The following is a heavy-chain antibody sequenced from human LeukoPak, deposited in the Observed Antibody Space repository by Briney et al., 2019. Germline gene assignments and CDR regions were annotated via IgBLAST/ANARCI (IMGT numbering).Heavy chain of an antibody. Sequence: GGSLRLSCAASGFTFSSYAMSWVRQAPGKGLEWVSAISGSGGSTYYADSVKGRYTISRDNSKNTLFLQMNSLRPEDTAMYYCAKDARYTGKNFDYWGQGTLVIVSS. CDR1: GFTFSSYA. D-gene: IGHD5-18*01. J-gene: IGHJ4*02. V-gene: IGHV3-23*01. CDR2: ISGSGGST. CDR3: AKDARYTGKNFDY.